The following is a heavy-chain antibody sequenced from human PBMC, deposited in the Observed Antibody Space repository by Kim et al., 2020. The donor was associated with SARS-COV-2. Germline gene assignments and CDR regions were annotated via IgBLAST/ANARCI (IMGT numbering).Heavy chain of an antibody. CDR2: ISTGSTTI. D-gene: IGHD3-3*01. Sequence: GGSLRLSCAASGFTFSSQSMHWVRQAPGKGLEWVSYISTGSTTIYYADSVKGRFTISRDNAKNSLYLQMNSLRDEDTAVYYCAAGVRWFDFWGQGTLVTV. V-gene: IGHV3-48*02. J-gene: IGHJ4*02. CDR1: GFTFSSQS. CDR3: AAGVRWFDF.